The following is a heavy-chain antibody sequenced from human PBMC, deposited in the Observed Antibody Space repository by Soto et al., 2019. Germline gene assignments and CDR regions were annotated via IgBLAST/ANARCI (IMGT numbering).Heavy chain of an antibody. D-gene: IGHD3-10*01. V-gene: IGHV1-18*01. CDR1: GYTFTSYG. J-gene: IGHJ5*01. CDR3: ARDSPMVRGVMGWFDS. CDR2: ISAYNGNT. Sequence: ASVKVSCKASGYTFTSYGISWVRQAPGQGLEWMGWISAYNGNTNYAQKLQGRVTMTTDTSTSTAYMELSSLRSDDTAPFYCARDSPMVRGVMGWFDSWGKGPLVTVSS.